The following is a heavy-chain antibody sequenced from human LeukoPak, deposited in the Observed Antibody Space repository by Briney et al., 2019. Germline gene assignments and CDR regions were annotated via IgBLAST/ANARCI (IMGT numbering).Heavy chain of an antibody. D-gene: IGHD3-16*01. Sequence: SETLSLTCTVSGFSITNYYWTWIRQPPGKGLEWIGFIYCDGSTKYNPSLKSRVTMSVDTSKNQFSLKLSSATAADSAVYCCARNYGCFSHYFDYWGQGTLVTVSS. J-gene: IGHJ4*02. CDR1: GFSITNYY. CDR2: IYCDGST. V-gene: IGHV4-59*01. CDR3: ARNYGCFSHYFDY.